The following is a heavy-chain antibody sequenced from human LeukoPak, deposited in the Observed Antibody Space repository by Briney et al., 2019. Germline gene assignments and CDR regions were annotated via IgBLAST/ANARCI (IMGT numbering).Heavy chain of an antibody. V-gene: IGHV3-30*03. CDR2: ISSDGSNT. CDR3: ARDSPSTEWELLLDY. CDR1: GFTFISYG. D-gene: IGHD1-26*01. Sequence: WGSLRLSCAASGFTFISYGMHWGRQAPGKGLEGVSFISSDGSNTFYADSVKGRFTSSSDNSKNTLYLPMSRLKAEDTDVSYCARDSPSTEWELLLDYWRQGTLVTVSS. J-gene: IGHJ4*02.